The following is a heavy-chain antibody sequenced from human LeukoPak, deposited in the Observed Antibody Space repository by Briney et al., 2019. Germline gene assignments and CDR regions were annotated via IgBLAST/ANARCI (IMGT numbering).Heavy chain of an antibody. CDR3: ARGDYDSSGFYFDY. CDR2: IYYSGST. D-gene: IGHD3-22*01. V-gene: IGHV4-59*01. Sequence: SETLSLTCTVSGGSISSYYWSWIRQPAGKGLEWIGYIYYSGSTNYNPSLKSRVTISVDTSKNQFSLKLSSVTAADTAVYYCARGDYDSSGFYFDYWGQGTLVTVSS. CDR1: GGSISSYY. J-gene: IGHJ4*02.